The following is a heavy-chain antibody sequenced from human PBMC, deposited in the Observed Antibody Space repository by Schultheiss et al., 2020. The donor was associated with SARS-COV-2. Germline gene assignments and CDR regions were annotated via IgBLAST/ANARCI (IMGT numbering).Heavy chain of an antibody. Sequence: SETLSLTCAVYGGSFSGYYWSWIRQPPGKGLEWIGEINHSGSTNYNPSLKSRVTISVDTSKNQFSLKLSSVTAADTAVYYCARAPRAYYYYCMDVWGKGTTVTVSS. V-gene: IGHV4-34*01. CDR3: ARAPRAYYYYCMDV. CDR1: GGSFSGYY. J-gene: IGHJ6*03. CDR2: INHSGST.